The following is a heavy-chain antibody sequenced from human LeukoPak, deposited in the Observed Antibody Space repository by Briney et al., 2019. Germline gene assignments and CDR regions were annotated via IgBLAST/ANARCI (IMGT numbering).Heavy chain of an antibody. D-gene: IGHD3-10*01. V-gene: IGHV1-69*06. J-gene: IGHJ6*04. Sequence: VASVKVSCKASGGTFSIYAISWVRQAPGQGLEWMGGIIPIFGTANYAQKFQGRVTITADKSTSTAYMELSSLRSEDTAVYYCGYGSGTNYYYYGMDVWGKGTTVTVSS. CDR3: GYGSGTNYYYYGMDV. CDR2: IIPIFGTA. CDR1: GGTFSIYA.